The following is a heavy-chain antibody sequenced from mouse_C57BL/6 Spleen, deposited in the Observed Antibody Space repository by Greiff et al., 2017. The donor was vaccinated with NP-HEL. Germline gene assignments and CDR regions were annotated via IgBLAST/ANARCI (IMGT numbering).Heavy chain of an antibody. CDR1: GYAFSSSW. CDR2: IYPGDGDT. CDR3: ARSGLWIDY. D-gene: IGHD1-1*02. Sequence: VQLQQSGPELVKPGASVKIPCKASGYAFSSSWMNWVKQRPGKGLEWIGRIYPGDGDTNYNGKFKGKATLTADKSSSTAYMQLSSLTSEDAAVYLCARSGLWIDYWGQGTTLTVSS. V-gene: IGHV1-82*01. J-gene: IGHJ2*01.